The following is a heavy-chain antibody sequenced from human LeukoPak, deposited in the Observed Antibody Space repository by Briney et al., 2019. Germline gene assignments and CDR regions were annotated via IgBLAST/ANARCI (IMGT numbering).Heavy chain of an antibody. CDR1: GFTFSSYG. CDR2: IRYDGSNK. J-gene: IGHJ3*01. Sequence: GGSLRLSCAASGFTFSSYGMHWVRQAPGKGLEWVAFIRYDGSNKYYADSVKGRFTISRDNSKNTVYLQMNSLRAEDTAVYYCAKDLAVVPGLDAFDVWGQGTMVTVSS. CDR3: AKDLAVVPGLDAFDV. D-gene: IGHD3-22*01. V-gene: IGHV3-30*02.